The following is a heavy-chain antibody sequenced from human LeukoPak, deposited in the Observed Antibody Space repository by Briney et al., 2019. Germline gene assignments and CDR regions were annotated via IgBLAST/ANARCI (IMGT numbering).Heavy chain of an antibody. CDR1: GYTFPNFG. CDR3: ARVEGDLRLGDAFDI. CDR2: ISPNSGNT. V-gene: IGHV1-18*01. D-gene: IGHD7-27*01. Sequence: RGASVKVSCKASGYTFPNFGITWVRHAPGQGLEWMGWISPNSGNTKSAQKFQGRVTITADESTSTAYMELSSLRSEDTAVYYCARVEGDLRLGDAFDIWGQGTMVTVSS. J-gene: IGHJ3*02.